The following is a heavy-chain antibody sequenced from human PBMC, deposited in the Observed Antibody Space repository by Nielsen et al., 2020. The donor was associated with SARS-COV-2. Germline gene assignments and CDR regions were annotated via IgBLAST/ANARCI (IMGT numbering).Heavy chain of an antibody. D-gene: IGHD3-3*01. Sequence: GESLKISCAASGFTFSSYDMHWVRQTTGKGLEWVSAIGTAGDTYYPGSVKGRFTISRENAKNSLYLQMNSLRAGDTAVYYCARGRYYDFWSGYYYFDYWGQGTLVTVSS. CDR2: IGTAGDT. V-gene: IGHV3-13*04. CDR3: ARGRYYDFWSGYYYFDY. CDR1: GFTFSSYD. J-gene: IGHJ4*02.